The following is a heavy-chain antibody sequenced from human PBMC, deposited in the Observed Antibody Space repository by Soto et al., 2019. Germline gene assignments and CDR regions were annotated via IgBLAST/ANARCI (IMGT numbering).Heavy chain of an antibody. V-gene: IGHV3-23*01. CDR2: ISGSGAGT. J-gene: IGHJ4*02. Sequence: GGSLRLSCAASGFTFNDYAMTWVRQAPGKGLDWVSTISGSGAGTYYADSVKGRFTISRDNSKNTLYLQMSSLRAEDTAVYYCAKEYDFWSGRKSLFDYWGQGTLVTVSS. D-gene: IGHD3-3*01. CDR3: AKEYDFWSGRKSLFDY. CDR1: GFTFNDYA.